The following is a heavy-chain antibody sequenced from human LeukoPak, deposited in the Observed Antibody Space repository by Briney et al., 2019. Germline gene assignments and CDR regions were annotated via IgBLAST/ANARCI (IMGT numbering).Heavy chain of an antibody. D-gene: IGHD3-22*01. V-gene: IGHV3-7*01. CDR2: IKQDGSEE. CDR1: GFTFSNSW. J-gene: IGHJ4*02. Sequence: GGSLRLSCAASGFTFSNSWMSWARQAPGKGLEWVANIKQDGSEEHYVDSVKGRFTISRDNAKNSLYLQMNSLRAEDTAVYYCAPLDRSGYFHDYWGQGTLVTVSS. CDR3: APLDRSGYFHDY.